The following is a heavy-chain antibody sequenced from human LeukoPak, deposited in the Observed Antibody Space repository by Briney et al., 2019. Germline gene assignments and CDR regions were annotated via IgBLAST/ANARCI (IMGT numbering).Heavy chain of an antibody. J-gene: IGHJ4*02. CDR1: GDPISSHSDY. D-gene: IGHD4-11*01. Sequence: EPSETLSLTCTVSGDPISSHSDYKWTWIRQSPQKGLEWIGYIYYTGSTNYNPSLRSRLTISVDTSMNQFSLRLTAVTAADTAVYYCAREYSAFDYWGQGALVTVSS. CDR2: IYYTGST. CDR3: AREYSAFDY. V-gene: IGHV4-61*08.